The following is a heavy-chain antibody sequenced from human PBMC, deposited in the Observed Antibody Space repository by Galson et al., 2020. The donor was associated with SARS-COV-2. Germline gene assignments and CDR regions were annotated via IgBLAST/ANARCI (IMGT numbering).Heavy chain of an antibody. CDR2: MNPKSGNT. CDR1: GYTFTNYD. Sequence: ASVKVSCKASGYTFTNYDINWVRQATGQGLEWMGWMNPKSGNTGYVPKFQGRVTMTRDTSISTAYMELSSLRSEDTAVYYCARVWERGFSYGNWFDPWGQGTLVTVSS. J-gene: IGHJ5*02. V-gene: IGHV1-8*01. D-gene: IGHD5-18*01. CDR3: ARVWERGFSYGNWFDP.